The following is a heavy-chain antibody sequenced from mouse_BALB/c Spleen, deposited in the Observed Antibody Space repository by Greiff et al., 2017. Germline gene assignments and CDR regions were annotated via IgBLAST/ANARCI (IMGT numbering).Heavy chain of an antibody. CDR2: ILPGSGST. CDR1: GYSFSSYW. Sequence: VQLQQSGAELMKPGASVKISCKATGYSFSSYWIEWVKQRPGHGLEWIGEILPGSGSTNYNEKFKGKATFTADTSSNTAYMPLSSLTSEDSAVYYCARRITTAAYWYFDDWGAGTTVTVSS. V-gene: IGHV1-9*01. D-gene: IGHD1-2*01. CDR3: ARRITTAAYWYFDD. J-gene: IGHJ1*01.